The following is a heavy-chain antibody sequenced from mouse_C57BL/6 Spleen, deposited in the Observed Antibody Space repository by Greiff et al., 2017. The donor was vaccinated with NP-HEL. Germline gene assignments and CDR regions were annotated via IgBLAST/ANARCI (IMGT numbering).Heavy chain of an antibody. D-gene: IGHD5-1*01. CDR2: MVSADGNT. J-gene: IGHJ3*01. CDR1: GFNSKNTY. CDR3: ARENSTWRFAY. Sequence: VAELVRPGSPVKLFCTASGFNSKNTYMQWVMQRSEQGLEWIVWMVSADGNTKYAPKFQCKATITADTSSNTAYLQLSSLTSEDTAIEYCARENSTWRFAYWGKGTLVTVSA. V-gene: IGHV14-3*01.